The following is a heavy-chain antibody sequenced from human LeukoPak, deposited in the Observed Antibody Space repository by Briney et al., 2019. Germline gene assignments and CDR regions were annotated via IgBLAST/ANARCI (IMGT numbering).Heavy chain of an antibody. J-gene: IGHJ4*02. CDR3: ARVYYYDSSGYEYYFDY. V-gene: IGHV3-30-3*01. Sequence: GGSLRLSCAASGFTFSSYAMHWVRQAPGKGLEWVAVISYDGSNKYYADSVKGRFTISRDNSKNTLYLQMNSLRAEDTAVYYCARVYYYDSSGYEYYFDYWGQGTLVTVSS. CDR1: GFTFSSYA. D-gene: IGHD3-22*01. CDR2: ISYDGSNK.